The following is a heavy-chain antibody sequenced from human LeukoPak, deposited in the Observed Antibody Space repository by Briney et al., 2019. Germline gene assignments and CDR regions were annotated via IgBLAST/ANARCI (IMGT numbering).Heavy chain of an antibody. CDR3: ARLNDYGDYGVDY. J-gene: IGHJ4*02. D-gene: IGHD4-17*01. V-gene: IGHV3-64*01. CDR2: ISSNGGST. CDR1: GFTFSSYA. Sequence: GGSLRLSCAASGFTFSSYAMHWVRQAPGKGLEYVSAISSNGGSTYYANSVKGRFIISRDNSKNTLYLQMGSLRAEDMAVYYCARLNDYGDYGVDYWGQGTLVTVSS.